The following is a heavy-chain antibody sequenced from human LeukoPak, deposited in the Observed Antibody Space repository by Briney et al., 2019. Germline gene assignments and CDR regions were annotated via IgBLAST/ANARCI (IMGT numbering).Heavy chain of an antibody. Sequence: GASVKVSCKASGGTFGSYVISWVRQAPGQGFDWMGGIIPIFGTAHYAQKFQGRLTITADESTSTVYMEMSSLRSEDTAMYYCAKEGDTALVTGYFDLWGRGTLVTVSS. CDR2: IIPIFGTA. D-gene: IGHD5-18*01. J-gene: IGHJ2*01. CDR1: GGTFGSYV. CDR3: AKEGDTALVTGYFDL. V-gene: IGHV1-69*13.